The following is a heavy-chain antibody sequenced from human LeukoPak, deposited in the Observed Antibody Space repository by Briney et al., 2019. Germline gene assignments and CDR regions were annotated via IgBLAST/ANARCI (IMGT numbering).Heavy chain of an antibody. CDR2: ISGSGGST. CDR1: GFTFSSYA. V-gene: IGHV3-23*01. Sequence: GGSLRLSCAASGFTFSSYAMSWVRQAPGKGLEWVSAISGSGGSTYYADYVKGRFTISRDNSKNTLYLQMNSLRAEDTAVYYCAKRPGYCSSTSCYGGFDYWGQGTLVTVSS. J-gene: IGHJ4*02. D-gene: IGHD2-2*03. CDR3: AKRPGYCSSTSCYGGFDY.